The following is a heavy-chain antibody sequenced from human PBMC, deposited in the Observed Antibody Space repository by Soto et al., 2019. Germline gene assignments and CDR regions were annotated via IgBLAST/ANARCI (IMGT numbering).Heavy chain of an antibody. J-gene: IGHJ3*02. Sequence: ASETLSLTCTVSGGSISSYYWSWVRQPPGKGLEWIGYIYYSGSTNYNPSLKSRVTISVDTSKNQFSLKLSSVTAADTAVYYCARRHDAFDIWGQGTMVTVSS. CDR1: GGSISSYY. CDR3: ARRHDAFDI. V-gene: IGHV4-59*08. CDR2: IYYSGST.